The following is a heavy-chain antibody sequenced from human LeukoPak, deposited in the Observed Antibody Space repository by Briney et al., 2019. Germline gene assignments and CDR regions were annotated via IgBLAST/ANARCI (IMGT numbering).Heavy chain of an antibody. Sequence: GGSLRLSCAASGFTFSSYSMNWVRQAPGKGLEWVSSISSSSSYIYYADSVKGRFTISRDNAKNSLYLQMYSLRAEDTAVYSCARLHSSGWYGAFDIWGQGTMVTVSS. V-gene: IGHV3-21*04. CDR1: GFTFSSYS. J-gene: IGHJ3*02. D-gene: IGHD6-19*01. CDR2: ISSSSSYI. CDR3: ARLHSSGWYGAFDI.